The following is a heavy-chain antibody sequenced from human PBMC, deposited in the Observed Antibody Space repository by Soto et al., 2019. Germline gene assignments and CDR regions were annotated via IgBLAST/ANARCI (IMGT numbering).Heavy chain of an antibody. CDR1: GGSISSGGYS. J-gene: IGHJ5*02. CDR3: ARLKRWFDP. V-gene: IGHV4-61*08. Sequence: SETLSLTCAVSGGSISSGGYSWSWIRQPPGKGLEWIGYIYYSGSTNYNPSLKSRVTISVDTSKNQFSLKLSSVTAADTAVYYCARLKRWFDPWGQGTLVTVSS. CDR2: IYYSGST.